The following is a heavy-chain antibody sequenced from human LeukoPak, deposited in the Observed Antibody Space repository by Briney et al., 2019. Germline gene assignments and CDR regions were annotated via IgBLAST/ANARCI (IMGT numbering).Heavy chain of an antibody. CDR3: ARGDSSSSREGGYESFDI. D-gene: IGHD6-6*01. CDR1: GFTVSSNY. CDR2: IYSGGST. V-gene: IGHV3-53*01. J-gene: IGHJ3*02. Sequence: GGSLRLSCAASGFTVSSNYMSWVRQAPGKGLEWVSVIYSGGSTYYADSVKGRFTISRDNSKNTLYLQMNSLRAEDTAVYYCARGDSSSSREGGYESFDIWGQGTMVTVSS.